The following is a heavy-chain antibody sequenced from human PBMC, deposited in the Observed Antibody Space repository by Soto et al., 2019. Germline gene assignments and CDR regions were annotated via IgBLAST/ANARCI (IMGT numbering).Heavy chain of an antibody. V-gene: IGHV4-59*08. CDR1: GGSMSSYY. D-gene: IGHD6-19*01. CDR2: IYYSGST. J-gene: IGHJ4*02. Sequence: QVQLQESGPGLVKPSETLSLTCTVSGGSMSSYYWSWIRQPPGKGLEWVGYIYYSGSTNYNPSLKGRVPISVDTSKNQFSLKLTSVTAADTAVYYCARRYGWSFDYWGQGTLVTVSS. CDR3: ARRYGWSFDY.